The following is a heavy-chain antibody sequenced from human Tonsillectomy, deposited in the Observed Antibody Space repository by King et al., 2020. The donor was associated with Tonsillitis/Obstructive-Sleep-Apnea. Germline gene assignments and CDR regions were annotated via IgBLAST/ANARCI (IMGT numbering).Heavy chain of an antibody. J-gene: IGHJ6*03. CDR2: IIPIFGTT. D-gene: IGHD2-15*01. CDR1: GGTFSTYA. CDR3: VRDRDGDCSGGVTCPTRYYYYYMDV. Sequence: QLVQSGAEVKKPGSSVKVSCMASGGTFSTYAISWVRQAPGQGLEWMGGIIPIFGTTDYAQKFQGRVTITAVESTSTAYMELSSLRSEDTAVYYCVRDRDGDCSGGVTCPTRYYYYYMDVWGKGTTVTVSS. V-gene: IGHV1-69*01.